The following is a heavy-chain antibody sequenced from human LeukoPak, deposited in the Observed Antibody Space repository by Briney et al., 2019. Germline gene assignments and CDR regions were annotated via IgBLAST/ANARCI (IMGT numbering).Heavy chain of an antibody. J-gene: IGHJ4*02. CDR2: IRSKANSYAT. CDR1: GFTFSSYA. Sequence: GGSLRLSCAASGFTFSSYAMSWVRQASGKGLEWVGRIRSKANSYATTDVASVKGRFTISRDDSKNTAYLEMSSLKTEDTAVYYCTRPSYDSSVSGVVYWGQGTLVTVSS. V-gene: IGHV3-73*01. CDR3: TRPSYDSSVSGVVY. D-gene: IGHD3-22*01.